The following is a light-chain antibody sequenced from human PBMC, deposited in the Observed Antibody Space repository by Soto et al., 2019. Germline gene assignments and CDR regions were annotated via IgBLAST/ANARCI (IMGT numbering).Light chain of an antibody. CDR1: SSNIGAGYD. V-gene: IGLV1-40*01. J-gene: IGLJ1*01. Sequence: QSVLTQPPSVSGAPGQRGTISCTGGSSNIGAGYDVHWYQQLPGTAPKLLIYGNSNRPSGVPDRFSRSKSGTSASLAITGLQAEDEADYYCQSYDSSLSGKVFGTGTKVTVL. CDR2: GNS. CDR3: QSYDSSLSGKV.